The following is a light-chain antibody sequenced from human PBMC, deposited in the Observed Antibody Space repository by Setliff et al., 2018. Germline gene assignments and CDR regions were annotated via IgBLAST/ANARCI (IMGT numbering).Light chain of an antibody. CDR3: SSYTSSRTDL. V-gene: IGLV2-14*01. J-gene: IGLJ1*01. CDR1: SSDVGGYNY. CDR2: EVS. Sequence: QSALTQPASVSGSPGQSITTACTGTSSDVGGYNYVSWYQQHPGKAPKLMIYEVSNRPSGVSNRFSGSKSGNTASLTISGLQAEDEADYYCSSYTSSRTDLFGTGTKVTVL.